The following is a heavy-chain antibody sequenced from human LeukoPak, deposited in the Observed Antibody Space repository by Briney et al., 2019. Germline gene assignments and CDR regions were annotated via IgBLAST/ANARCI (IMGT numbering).Heavy chain of an antibody. J-gene: IGHJ4*02. V-gene: IGHV3-11*04. CDR1: GFTFSDYY. CDR3: ARDLRTTVSPYYFDY. Sequence: PGGSLRLSCAASGFTFSDYYMRWIRQAPGKGLEWVSYISSSGSTIYYADSVKGRFTISRDNAKNSLYLQMNSLRAEDTAVYYCARDLRTTVSPYYFDYWGQGTLVTVSS. CDR2: ISSSGSTI. D-gene: IGHD4-17*01.